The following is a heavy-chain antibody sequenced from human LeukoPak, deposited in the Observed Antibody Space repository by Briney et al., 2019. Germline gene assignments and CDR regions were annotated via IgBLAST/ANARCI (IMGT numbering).Heavy chain of an antibody. CDR3: AREIRGSAFSFDY. CDR2: ISGSGGST. CDR1: GFTFSSYA. D-gene: IGHD2/OR15-2a*01. J-gene: IGHJ4*02. Sequence: PGGSLRLSCAASGFTFSSYAMSWVRQAPGKGLEWVSAISGSGGSTYYADSVKGRFTISRDTSENTLFLQMNNLRPEDTAIYYCAREIRGSAFSFDYWGQGTLVTVSS. V-gene: IGHV3-23*01.